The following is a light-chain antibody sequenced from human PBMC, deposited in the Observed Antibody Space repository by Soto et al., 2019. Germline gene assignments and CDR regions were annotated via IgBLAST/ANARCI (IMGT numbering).Light chain of an antibody. CDR3: QQRNSWPLT. CDR2: DAS. Sequence: EIVLTQSPATLSLSPGERATLSCRASQSVNTVLAWYQQKPNQAPRLLIYDASNRAPGIPARFSGSGSGTDFSLTISSLEPEDFAFYYCQQRNSWPLTFGGGTKVEIK. J-gene: IGKJ4*01. V-gene: IGKV3-11*01. CDR1: QSVNTV.